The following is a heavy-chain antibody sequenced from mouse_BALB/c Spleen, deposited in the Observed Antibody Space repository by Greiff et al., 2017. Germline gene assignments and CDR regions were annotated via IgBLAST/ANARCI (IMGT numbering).Heavy chain of an antibody. CDR2: INSNGGST. CDR3: ARAYYGTYWYFDV. J-gene: IGHJ1*01. D-gene: IGHD2-10*01. CDR1: GFTFSSYY. V-gene: IGHV5-6-2*01. Sequence: EVKVVESGGGLVKLGGSLKLSCAASGFTFSSYYMSWVRQTPEKRLELVAAINSNGGSTYYPDTVKGRFTISRDNAKNTLYLQMSSLKSEDTALYYCARAYYGTYWYFDVWGAGTTVTVSS.